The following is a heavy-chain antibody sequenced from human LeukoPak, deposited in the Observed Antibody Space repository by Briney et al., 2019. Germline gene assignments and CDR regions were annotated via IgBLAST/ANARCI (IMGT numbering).Heavy chain of an antibody. Sequence: GGSLRPSCAASGFTFSSYEMNWVRQAPGKGLDWVSYISSSGSTIYYADSVKGRFTISRDNAKNSLYLQMNSLRAEDTAVYYCTRGRYYLDSSTYPPDYWGQGTLVTVSS. CDR2: ISSSGSTI. CDR3: TRGRYYLDSSTYPPDY. CDR1: GFTFSSYE. V-gene: IGHV3-48*03. D-gene: IGHD3-22*01. J-gene: IGHJ4*02.